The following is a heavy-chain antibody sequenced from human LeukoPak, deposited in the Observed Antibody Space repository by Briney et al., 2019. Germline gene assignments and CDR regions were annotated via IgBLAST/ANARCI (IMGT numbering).Heavy chain of an antibody. CDR2: ISGSGGST. CDR1: GFTFSSYA. V-gene: IGHV3-23*01. CDR3: AKGLHTYDFWSGYYTALYYYYGMDV. J-gene: IGHJ6*02. Sequence: GGSLRLSCAASGFTFSSYAMSWVRQAPGKGLEWVSAISGSGGSTYYADSVKGRFTISRDNSKNTLYLQMNSLRAEDTAVYYCAKGLHTYDFWSGYYTALYYYYGMDVWGQGTTVTVSS. D-gene: IGHD3-3*01.